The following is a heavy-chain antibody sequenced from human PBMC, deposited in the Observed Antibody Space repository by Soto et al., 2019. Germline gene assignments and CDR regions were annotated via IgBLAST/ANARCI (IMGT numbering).Heavy chain of an antibody. D-gene: IGHD3-22*01. CDR2: INAGNGNT. CDR1: GYTFTSYA. J-gene: IGHJ5*02. CDR3: ARPDTDSSGYHRWFDP. V-gene: IGHV1-3*01. Sequence: ASVKVSCKASGYTFTSYAMHWVRQAPGQRLEWMGWINAGNGNTKYSQKFQGRVTITRDTSASTAYMELSSLRSEDTAVYYCARPDTDSSGYHRWFDPWGQGTLVTVS.